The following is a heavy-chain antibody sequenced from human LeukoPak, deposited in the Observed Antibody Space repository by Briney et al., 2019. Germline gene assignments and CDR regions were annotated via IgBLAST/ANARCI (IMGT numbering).Heavy chain of an antibody. CDR3: ARDRCTSASCFQAY. D-gene: IGHD2-2*01. CDR1: GDSISSSSYY. Sequence: SETLSLTCTVSGDSISSSSYYWGWIRQPPGKRLEWIGSIYYSGSTYYNPSLKSRVTISVDTSKNQFSLNLTSVTAADTAVYYCARDRCTSASCFQAYWGQGTLVTVSS. J-gene: IGHJ4*02. CDR2: IYYSGST. V-gene: IGHV4-39*07.